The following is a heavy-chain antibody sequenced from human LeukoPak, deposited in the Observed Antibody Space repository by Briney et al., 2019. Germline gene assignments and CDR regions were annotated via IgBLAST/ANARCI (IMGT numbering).Heavy chain of an antibody. Sequence: PGGSLTLSCGASGYTFGNYGMSWVRQASGKGLEWVSSISGSGDRIHYADSVKGRFTIPGDNSKNTMYLQMNSLRVDDTAEYYCARDGFSEISRDNDGFDIWGQGTMVTVSS. CDR3: ARDGFSEISRDNDGFDI. J-gene: IGHJ3*02. V-gene: IGHV3-23*01. CDR1: GYTFGNYG. CDR2: ISGSGDRI. D-gene: IGHD2-15*01.